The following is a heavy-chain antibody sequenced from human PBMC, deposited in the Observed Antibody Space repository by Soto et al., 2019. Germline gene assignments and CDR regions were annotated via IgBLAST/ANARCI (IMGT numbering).Heavy chain of an antibody. CDR1: GYTFTSYA. CDR3: ARDPVVPAATYNWFDP. CDR2: INAGNGNT. D-gene: IGHD2-2*01. V-gene: IGHV1-3*01. Sequence: ASVKVSGKASGYTFTSYAMHWVRQAPGQRLEWMGWINAGNGNTKYSQKFQCRVTITRDTSASTADMELSSLRSEDTAAYYCARDPVVPAATYNWFDPWVQGTLVKVSS. J-gene: IGHJ5*02.